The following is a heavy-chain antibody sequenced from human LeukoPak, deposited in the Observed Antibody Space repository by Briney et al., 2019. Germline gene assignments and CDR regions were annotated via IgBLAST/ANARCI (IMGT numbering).Heavy chain of an antibody. CDR3: ATLDSGSDYFDY. D-gene: IGHD1-26*01. Sequence: GGSLRLSCAASGFTFNSYIMNWVRQAPGKGLEWVSSISGFGGSTYYADSVKGRFTISRDNSKNTLYLQMNSLRAEDTAVYYCATLDSGSDYFDYWGQGTLVTVSS. CDR2: ISGFGGST. CDR1: GFTFNSYI. J-gene: IGHJ4*02. V-gene: IGHV3-23*01.